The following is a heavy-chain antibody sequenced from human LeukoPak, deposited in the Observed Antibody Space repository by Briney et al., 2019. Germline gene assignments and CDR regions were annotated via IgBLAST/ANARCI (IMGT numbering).Heavy chain of an antibody. CDR2: MNPNSGNK. J-gene: IGHJ6*03. D-gene: IGHD6-25*01. CDR1: GYSFTNFD. V-gene: IGHV1-8*01. Sequence: ASVKVSCKASGYSFTNFDINWVRQATGQGLEWMGWMNPNSGNKGYAQKFQGRVTMTMNTSITTAYMELSSLRSEDTAVYYCARGPQRRGDYYYMDVWGRGTTVTVSS. CDR3: ARGPQRRGDYYYMDV.